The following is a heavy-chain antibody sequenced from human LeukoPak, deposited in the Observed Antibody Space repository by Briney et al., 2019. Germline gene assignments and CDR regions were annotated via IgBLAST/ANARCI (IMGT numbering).Heavy chain of an antibody. Sequence: SETLSLTCTVSGGSISSYYWSWIRQPAGKGLEWIGRIYTSGSTNYNPSLKSRVTMSVDTSKNQFSLKLSSVTAADTAVYYCAGDTGRITIFGVPANFYYYYGMDVWGQGTTVTVSS. J-gene: IGHJ6*02. CDR2: IYTSGST. CDR3: AGDTGRITIFGVPANFYYYYGMDV. D-gene: IGHD3-3*01. V-gene: IGHV4-4*07. CDR1: GGSISSYY.